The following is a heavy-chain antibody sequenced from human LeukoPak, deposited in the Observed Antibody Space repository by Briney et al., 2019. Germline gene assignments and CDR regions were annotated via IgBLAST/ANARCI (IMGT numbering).Heavy chain of an antibody. V-gene: IGHV4-61*08. CDR2: IYYSGST. CDR1: GGSISRADYY. J-gene: IGHJ4*02. CDR3: ARVGAIPFDY. D-gene: IGHD1-26*01. Sequence: SETLSLTCTVSGGSISRADYYWSWIRQPPGKGLEWIGYIYYSGSTNYNPSLKSRVTISVDTSKNQFSLKLSSVTAADTAVYYCARVGAIPFDYWGQGTLVTVSS.